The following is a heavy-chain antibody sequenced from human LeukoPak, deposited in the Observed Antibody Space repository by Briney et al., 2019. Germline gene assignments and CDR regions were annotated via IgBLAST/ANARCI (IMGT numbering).Heavy chain of an antibody. Sequence: ASVKVSCKAFGYTFTSNYMHWVRQAPGQGREWMGVISPSGGSTTYAQKFQGRVTITRDTSASTAYMELSSLRSEDMAGYYCAAMVRGVNWFDPWGQGTLVTVSS. V-gene: IGHV1-46*01. CDR2: ISPSGGST. CDR3: AAMVRGVNWFDP. CDR1: GYTFTSNY. D-gene: IGHD3-10*01. J-gene: IGHJ5*02.